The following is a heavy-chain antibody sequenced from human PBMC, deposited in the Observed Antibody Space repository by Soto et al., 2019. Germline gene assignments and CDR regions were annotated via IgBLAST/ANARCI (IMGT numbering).Heavy chain of an antibody. Sequence: PSETLSLTCTVSGGSISGDHWNWIRQPPGKGLERIAYVSSSGTTKYNPSLKSRVTISIDTTKNQFSLRLSSVTAVDTAVYYCASGFYDSRGYSEAFDIWGQGTKVTVSS. CDR3: ASGFYDSRGYSEAFDI. V-gene: IGHV4-59*01. D-gene: IGHD3-22*01. CDR1: GGSISGDH. CDR2: VSSSGTT. J-gene: IGHJ3*02.